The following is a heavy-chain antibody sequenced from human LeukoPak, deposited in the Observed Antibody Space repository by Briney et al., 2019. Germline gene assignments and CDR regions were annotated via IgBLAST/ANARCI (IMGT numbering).Heavy chain of an antibody. J-gene: IGHJ5*02. CDR3: AKVPPSITAAGNWLDP. CDR1: GYTFTGYY. Sequence: ASVKVSCKASGYTFTGYYIHWVRQAPGQGLEWMGWINPDTGGTDYAQKFQGRITMTRDTSITTAYMELSRLTSDDTAMYYCAKVPPSITAAGNWLDPWDQGALVTVSS. D-gene: IGHD6-13*01. CDR2: INPDTGGT. V-gene: IGHV1-2*02.